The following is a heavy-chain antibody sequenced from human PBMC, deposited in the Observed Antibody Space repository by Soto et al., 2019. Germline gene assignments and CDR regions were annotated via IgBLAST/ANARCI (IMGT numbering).Heavy chain of an antibody. CDR3: ASSWSYQPFDY. CDR2: SRNRANSYST. V-gene: IGHV3-72*01. CDR1: GFTFSDHY. D-gene: IGHD1-26*01. J-gene: IGHJ4*02. Sequence: EVQLVESGGGLVQPGGSLRLSCAASGFTFSDHYMDWVRQAPGKGLEWVGRSRNRANSYSTEYAASVKGRFTISRDDSKNSLYLQMNSLITDDTAVYYCASSWSYQPFDYWGLGTLVTVSS.